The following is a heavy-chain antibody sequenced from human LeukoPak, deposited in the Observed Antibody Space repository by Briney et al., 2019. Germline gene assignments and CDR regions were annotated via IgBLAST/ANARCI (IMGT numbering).Heavy chain of an antibody. CDR2: ISYDGSNK. V-gene: IGHV3-30*18. CDR1: GFTFSNSG. D-gene: IGHD4-23*01. CDR3: AQDINVGTFDY. Sequence: GGSLRLSCAASGFTFSNSGMHWVRQAPGKGLEWVAVISYDGSNKYYADSVKGRFTISRDNSKNTLSLQMHTLRAEDTAVYYCAQDINVGTFDYWGQGTLVTVSS. J-gene: IGHJ4*02.